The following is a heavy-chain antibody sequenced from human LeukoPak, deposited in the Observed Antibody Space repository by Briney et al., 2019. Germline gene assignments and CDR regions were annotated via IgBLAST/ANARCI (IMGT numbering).Heavy chain of an antibody. D-gene: IGHD6-13*01. V-gene: IGHV4-39*07. CDR2: GYYSGST. CDR3: VGDSSSWTSWFDP. Sequence: SETLSLTCTVSGGSISSHNYYWGWIRQPPGKGLEWIGSGYYSGSTYYNPSLKSRVIISVDTSKNQFSLKLNSVTAADTAVYYCVGDSSSWTSWFDPWGQGTLVTVSS. J-gene: IGHJ5*02. CDR1: GGSISSHNYY.